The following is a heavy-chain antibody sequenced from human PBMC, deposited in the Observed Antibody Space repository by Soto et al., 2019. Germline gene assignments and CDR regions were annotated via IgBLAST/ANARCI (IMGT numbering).Heavy chain of an antibody. D-gene: IGHD4-17*01. V-gene: IGHV4-39*07. J-gene: IGHJ4*02. Sequence: SETLSLTWSVSGASISIVTDYWGWIRQPPGKGLEWIGNIHYSGSTYYNPSLKSRVNISVDTSKNQFSLKLSSVTAADTAVYYCVRFSRYPGTTYLYWGQGTLVPVSS. CDR2: IHYSGST. CDR1: GASISIVTDY. CDR3: VRFSRYPGTTYLY.